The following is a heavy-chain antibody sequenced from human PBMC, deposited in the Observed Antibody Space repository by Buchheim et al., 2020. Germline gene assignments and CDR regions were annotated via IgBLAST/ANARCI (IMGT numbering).Heavy chain of an antibody. CDR3: ARVGEAVAGWYFDL. CDR1: GFTFSSYG. Sequence: VQLLESGGGLVQPGGSLRLSCAASGFTFSSYGMHWVRQAPGKGLEWVAVIWYDGSNKYYADSVKGRFTISRDNSKNTLHLQMNSLRAEDTAVYYCARVGEAVAGWYFDLWGRGTL. J-gene: IGHJ2*01. CDR2: IWYDGSNK. V-gene: IGHV3-33*08. D-gene: IGHD6-19*01.